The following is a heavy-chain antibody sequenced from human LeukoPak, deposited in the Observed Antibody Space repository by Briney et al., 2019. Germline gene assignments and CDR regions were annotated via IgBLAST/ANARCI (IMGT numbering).Heavy chain of an antibody. J-gene: IGHJ4*02. CDR2: IWYDGSNK. D-gene: IGHD4-23*01. V-gene: IGHV3-33*01. Sequence: GGSLRLSCAASGFTFSSYGMHWVRQAPGKGLEWVAVIWYDGSNKYYADSVKGRSTISRDNSKNTLYLQMNSLRAEDTAVYYCARDKYGGPGGFFDYWGQGTLVTVSS. CDR3: ARDKYGGPGGFFDY. CDR1: GFTFSSYG.